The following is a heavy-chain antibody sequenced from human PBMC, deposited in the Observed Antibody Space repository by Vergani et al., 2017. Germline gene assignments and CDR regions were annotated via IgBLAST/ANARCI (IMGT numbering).Heavy chain of an antibody. V-gene: IGHV3-74*01. CDR3: ARPYCSSTSCYRNYYYYYGMDV. CDR1: GFTFSSYW. J-gene: IGHJ6*02. D-gene: IGHD2-2*01. Sequence: EVQLVESGGGLVQLGGSLRLSCAASGFTFSSYWMHWVRQAPGKGLVWVSRINGEGSSTSSADSVKGRFTISRDNAKNTLYLRMNSLRAEYTAVYYCARPYCSSTSCYRNYYYYYGMDVWGQGTTVTVSS. CDR2: INGEGSST.